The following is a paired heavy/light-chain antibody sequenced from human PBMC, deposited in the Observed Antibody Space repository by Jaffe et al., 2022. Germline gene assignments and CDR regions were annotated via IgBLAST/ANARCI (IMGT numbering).Heavy chain of an antibody. V-gene: IGHV4-38-2*01. Sequence: QVQLQESGPGLVKPSETLSLTCAVSGYSISSGYYWGWIRQPPGKGLEWIGSIYHSGSTYYNPSLKSRVTISVDTSKNQFSLKLSSVTAADTAVYYCARLSVIAAAGTNSHAFDIWGQGTMVTVSS. D-gene: IGHD6-13*01. CDR3: ARLSVIAAAGTNSHAFDI. CDR2: IYHSGST. J-gene: IGHJ3*02. CDR1: GYSISSGYY.
Light chain of an antibody. J-gene: IGKJ2*01. V-gene: IGKV1-39*01. CDR1: QSISSY. Sequence: DIQMTQSPSSLSASVGDRVTITCRASQSISSYLNWYQQKPGKAPKLLIYAASSLQSGVPSRFSGSGSGTDFTLTISSLQPEDFATYYCQQSYSTPRMYTFGQGTKLEIK. CDR3: QQSYSTPRMYT. CDR2: AAS.